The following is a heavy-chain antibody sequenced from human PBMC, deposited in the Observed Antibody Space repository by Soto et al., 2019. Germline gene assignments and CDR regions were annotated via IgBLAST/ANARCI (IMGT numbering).Heavy chain of an antibody. D-gene: IGHD3-22*01. V-gene: IGHV1-18*01. CDR1: GYTFTSYG. CDR2: ISAYNDNT. Sequence: SVKVTCKASGYTFTSYGISWVRQAPGQGLEWMGWISAYNDNTNYAQKLQGRVTMTTDTSTSTAHLDLRSLRSYDTAVYYCGSDWIITMIAPDAFDIWGQGTMVTVSS. CDR3: GSDWIITMIAPDAFDI. J-gene: IGHJ3*02.